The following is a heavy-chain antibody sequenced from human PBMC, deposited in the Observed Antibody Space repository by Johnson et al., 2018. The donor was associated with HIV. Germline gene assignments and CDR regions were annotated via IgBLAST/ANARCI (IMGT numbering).Heavy chain of an antibody. CDR3: AKEHWVGATGDAFDI. Sequence: QVQLVESGGGVVQPGRSLRLPCAASGFTFGSYAMHWVRQAPGKGLEWVAFLSYDGSNKHYADSVKGRITISRDNSKNTLYLQMNSLRAEDTAVYYCAKEHWVGATGDAFDIWGQGTMVTVSS. CDR2: LSYDGSNK. D-gene: IGHD1-26*01. CDR1: GFTFGSYA. V-gene: IGHV3-30*04. J-gene: IGHJ3*02.